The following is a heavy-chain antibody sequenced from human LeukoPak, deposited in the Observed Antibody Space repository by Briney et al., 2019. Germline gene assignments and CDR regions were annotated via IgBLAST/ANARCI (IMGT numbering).Heavy chain of an antibody. D-gene: IGHD6-13*01. CDR3: ARGRPTTSIAAAGVNWFDP. V-gene: IGHV4-61*02. CDR1: GASISSGSYY. CDR2: IYTSGST. Sequence: SETLSLTCTVSGASISSGSYYWSWIRQPAGKGLEWIGRIYTSGSTNYNPSLKSRVTISVDTSKNQFSLKLSSVTAADTAVYYCARGRPTTSIAAAGVNWFDPWGQGTLVTVSS. J-gene: IGHJ5*02.